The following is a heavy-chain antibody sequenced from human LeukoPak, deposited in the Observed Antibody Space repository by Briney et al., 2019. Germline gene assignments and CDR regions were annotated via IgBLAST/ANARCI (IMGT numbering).Heavy chain of an antibody. CDR3: ARGRPSGMYYDSSGYYQSGFDY. J-gene: IGHJ4*02. Sequence: SETLSLTCAVYGGSFSGYYWSWIRQPPGKGLEWIGEINHSGSTNYNPSLKSRVTISVDTSKNQFSLKLGSVTAADTAVYYCARGRPSGMYYDSSGYYQSGFDYWGQGTLVTVSS. D-gene: IGHD3-22*01. CDR2: INHSGST. V-gene: IGHV4-34*01. CDR1: GGSFSGYY.